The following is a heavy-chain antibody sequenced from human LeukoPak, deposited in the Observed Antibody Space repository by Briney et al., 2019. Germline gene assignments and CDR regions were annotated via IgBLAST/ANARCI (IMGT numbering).Heavy chain of an antibody. V-gene: IGHV3-30-3*01. D-gene: IGHD3-22*01. CDR2: ISYDGSNK. CDR1: GFTFSSYA. J-gene: IGHJ4*02. Sequence: GGSLRLSCAASGFTFSSYAMHWVRQAPGKGLEWVAVISYDGSNKYYADSVKGRFTISRDNSKNTLYLQMNSLRAEDTAVYYCARLYYDSSGVDYWGQGTLVTVSS. CDR3: ARLYYDSSGVDY.